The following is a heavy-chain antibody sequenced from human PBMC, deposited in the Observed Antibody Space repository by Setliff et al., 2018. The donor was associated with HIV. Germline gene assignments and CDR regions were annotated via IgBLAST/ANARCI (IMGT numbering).Heavy chain of an antibody. CDR3: ARDRASSGYYARFDH. Sequence: GGSLRLSCAASGFTFSSYEMNWVRQAPGRGLEWVSSISSSGRSIHYADSVKGRFTISRDNAKKLVYLQMNSLRAEDTAIYYCARDRASSGYYARFDHWGQGTLVTVSS. CDR2: ISSSGRSI. J-gene: IGHJ4*02. V-gene: IGHV3-48*03. CDR1: GFTFSSYE. D-gene: IGHD3-22*01.